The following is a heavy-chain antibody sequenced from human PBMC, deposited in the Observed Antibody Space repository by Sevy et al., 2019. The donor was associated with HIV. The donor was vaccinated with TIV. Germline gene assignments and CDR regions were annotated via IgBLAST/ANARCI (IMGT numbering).Heavy chain of an antibody. CDR1: GFTFSSYA. J-gene: IGHJ5*02. CDR2: ISSNGGST. D-gene: IGHD5-18*01. CDR3: VKDPGYSYGFNWFDP. V-gene: IGHV3-64D*06. Sequence: GGSLRLSCSASGFTFSSYAMHWVRQAPGKGLEYVSAISSNGGSTYYADSVKGRFTISRDNSKNTLYLQMSSLRADDTAVYYCVKDPGYSYGFNWFDPWGQGTLVTVSS.